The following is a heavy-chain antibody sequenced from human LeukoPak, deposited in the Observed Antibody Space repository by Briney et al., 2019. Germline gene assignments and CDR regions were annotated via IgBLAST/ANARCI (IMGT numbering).Heavy chain of an antibody. CDR1: GYTLTELS. V-gene: IGHV1-24*01. Sequence: ASVKVSCKVSGYTLTELSMHWVRQAPGKGLEWMGGFDPEDGETIYAQKFQGRVTMTEDTSTDTAYMELSSLRSEDTAVYYCARDLLGRTTVTTNWFDPWGQGTLVTVSS. D-gene: IGHD4-17*01. CDR2: FDPEDGET. CDR3: ARDLLGRTTVTTNWFDP. J-gene: IGHJ5*02.